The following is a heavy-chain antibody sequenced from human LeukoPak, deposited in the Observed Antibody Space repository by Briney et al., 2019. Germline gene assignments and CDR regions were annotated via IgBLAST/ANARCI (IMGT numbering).Heavy chain of an antibody. D-gene: IGHD3-10*01. CDR2: INPSGGST. J-gene: IGHJ5*02. Sequence: ASVKVSCKASGYTFTSYYMHWVRQAPGQGLEWMGIINPSGGSTSYAQKFQGRVTMTRDTSTSTVYMELSSLRSEDTAVYYCARGRRLYYGSGRVLIFDPWGQGTLVTVSS. CDR1: GYTFTSYY. CDR3: ARGRRLYYGSGRVLIFDP. V-gene: IGHV1-46*01.